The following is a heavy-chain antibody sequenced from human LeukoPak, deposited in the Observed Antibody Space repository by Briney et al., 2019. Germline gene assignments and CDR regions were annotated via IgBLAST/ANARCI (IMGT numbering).Heavy chain of an antibody. V-gene: IGHV1-3*04. D-gene: IGHD5-18*01. Sequence: ASVKVSCKASGYTLTTYAIHWVRQAPGQSLEWMGWINTGNGNTKYLEKLQDRVTITRDTSASTAYMELSSLRSEDTAVYYCARGGYIYGFDHWGQGILVTVSS. CDR2: INTGNGNT. CDR3: ARGGYIYGFDH. CDR1: GYTLTTYA. J-gene: IGHJ4*02.